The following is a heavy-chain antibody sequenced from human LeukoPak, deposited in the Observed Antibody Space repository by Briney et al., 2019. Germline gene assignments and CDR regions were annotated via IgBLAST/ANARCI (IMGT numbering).Heavy chain of an antibody. Sequence: GESLKISCKGSGYSFTSNWIGCVRQMPGKGLEWMGIIYPGDSDTRYSPSFQGQVTISADKSISTAYLLWSSLKASDTAMYYCARLHSYAYHYWGQGTLVTVSS. V-gene: IGHV5-51*01. D-gene: IGHD3-16*01. CDR3: ARLHSYAYHY. CDR2: IYPGDSDT. J-gene: IGHJ4*02. CDR1: GYSFTSNW.